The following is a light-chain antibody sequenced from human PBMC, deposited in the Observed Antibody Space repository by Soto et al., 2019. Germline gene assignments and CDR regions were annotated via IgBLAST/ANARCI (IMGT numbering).Light chain of an antibody. Sequence: EIVMTQSPATLSVSPGERATLSCRASQSISSNLAWYQQKPGQAPRLLIYGESTRATGIPARFSGSGSGTEFTLTISSLQSEDFAVYYCQQYNIWPPWTFGQGTKVEIK. CDR1: QSISSN. J-gene: IGKJ1*01. V-gene: IGKV3D-15*01. CDR2: GES. CDR3: QQYNIWPPWT.